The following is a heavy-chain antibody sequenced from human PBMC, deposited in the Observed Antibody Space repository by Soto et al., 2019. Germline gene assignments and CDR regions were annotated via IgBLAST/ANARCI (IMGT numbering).Heavy chain of an antibody. V-gene: IGHV3-11*01. D-gene: IGHD5-12*01. CDR2: ISSSGRTI. CDR3: ASEDGSNYTPYYYYYSGMDV. CDR1: GFTFSDYY. Sequence: QVQLVESGGGLVKPGGSLRLSCAASGFTFSDYYMSWIRQAPGKGLEWVSYISSSGRTIYYADSVKGRFTISRDNPKNSLYLQMNSLRAEDTAVYYCASEDGSNYTPYYYYYSGMDVWGQGTTVTVSS. J-gene: IGHJ6*02.